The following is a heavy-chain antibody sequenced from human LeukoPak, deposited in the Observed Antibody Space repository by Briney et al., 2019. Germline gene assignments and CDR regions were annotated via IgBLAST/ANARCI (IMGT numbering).Heavy chain of an antibody. CDR1: GGSISSYY. CDR3: ARASSWLADAFDI. Sequence: SETLSLTCTVSGGSISSYYWSWIRQPPGKGLEWIGYIYYSGSTNYNPSLKSRVAISVDTSKNQFSLKLSSVTAADTAVYYCARASSWLADAFDIWGQGTMVTVSS. CDR2: IYYSGST. V-gene: IGHV4-59*01. D-gene: IGHD6-19*01. J-gene: IGHJ3*02.